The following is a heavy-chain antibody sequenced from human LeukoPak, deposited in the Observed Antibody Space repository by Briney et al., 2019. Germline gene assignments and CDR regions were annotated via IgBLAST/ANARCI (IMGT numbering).Heavy chain of an antibody. CDR1: GYTLTELS. J-gene: IGHJ6*03. CDR2: FDPEDGET. CDR3: ASLQGENCSSTSCHPGGYYYMDV. D-gene: IGHD2-2*01. V-gene: IGHV1-24*01. Sequence: ASVKVSCKVSGYTLTELSMHWVRQAPGKGLEWMGGFDPEDGETIYAQKFQGRVTMTEDTSTDTAYMELSSLRSEDTAVYYCASLQGENCSSTSCHPGGYYYMDVWGKGTTVTISS.